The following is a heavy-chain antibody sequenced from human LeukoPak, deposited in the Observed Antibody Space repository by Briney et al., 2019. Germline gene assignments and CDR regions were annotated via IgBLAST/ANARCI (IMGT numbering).Heavy chain of an antibody. Sequence: PSQTLSLTCTVSGGSISSGDYYWSWIRQPPGKGLEWIGYIYYSGSTYYNPSLKSRVTISVDTSKNQFSLKLSSVTAADTAVYYCAVTAYYYDSSGWRYWGQGTLVTVSS. D-gene: IGHD3-22*01. CDR1: GGSISSGDYY. CDR2: IYYSGST. V-gene: IGHV4-30-4*01. CDR3: AVTAYYYDSSGWRY. J-gene: IGHJ4*02.